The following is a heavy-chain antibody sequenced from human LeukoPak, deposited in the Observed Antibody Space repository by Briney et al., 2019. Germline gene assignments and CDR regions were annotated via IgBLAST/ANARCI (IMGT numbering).Heavy chain of an antibody. CDR3: ARRPMIVPGYYYYGMDV. CDR2: ISYDGSNK. J-gene: IGHJ6*02. Sequence: GGSLRLSCAASGFTFSSYAMHWVRQAPGKGLEWVAVISYDGSNKYYADSVKGRFTISRDNSKNTLYLQMNSLRAEDTAVYYCARRPMIVPGYYYYGMDVWGQGTTVTVSS. CDR1: GFTFSSYA. D-gene: IGHD3-22*01. V-gene: IGHV3-30-3*01.